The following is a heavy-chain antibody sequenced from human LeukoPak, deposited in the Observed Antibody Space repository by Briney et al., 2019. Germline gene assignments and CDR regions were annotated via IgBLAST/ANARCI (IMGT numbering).Heavy chain of an antibody. Sequence: GGSLRLSCVVSGFTFKNYAMSWVRQAPGKGLECVSSIRDSGNGTDYTDSVKGRFTVSRDNSKNTLYLHMNTLSAEDTAVYYCAKWAYYDFWSGHYKSHFDSWGQGTLVTVSP. CDR2: IRDSGNGT. CDR1: GFTFKNYA. J-gene: IGHJ4*02. V-gene: IGHV3-23*01. D-gene: IGHD3-3*01. CDR3: AKWAYYDFWSGHYKSHFDS.